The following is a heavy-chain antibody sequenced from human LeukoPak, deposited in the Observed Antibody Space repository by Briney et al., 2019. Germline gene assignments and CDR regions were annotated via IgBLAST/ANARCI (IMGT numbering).Heavy chain of an antibody. Sequence: ASVKVSCKASGYTFTSYGISWVRQAPGQGLEWMGWINPNSGGSHYAQRFQGRVTMTSDTSIRTTYMELSSLRSDDTARYYCASTRTLRDGYNLVYWGQGTLVTVSS. CDR3: ASTRTLRDGYNLVY. D-gene: IGHD5-24*01. J-gene: IGHJ4*02. CDR2: INPNSGGS. CDR1: GYTFTSYG. V-gene: IGHV1-2*02.